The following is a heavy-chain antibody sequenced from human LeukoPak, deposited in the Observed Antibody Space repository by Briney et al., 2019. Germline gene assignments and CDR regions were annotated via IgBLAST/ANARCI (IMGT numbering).Heavy chain of an antibody. Sequence: ASVKVSCKASGYTFTGYYMHWVRQAPGQGLEWMGWINPNSGGTNYAQKFQGRVTMTRDTSISTAYMELSRLRSDDTAVYYCARLKDTAYGFDPWGQGTLVTVSS. V-gene: IGHV1-2*02. CDR2: INPNSGGT. J-gene: IGHJ5*02. CDR3: ARLKDTAYGFDP. CDR1: GYTFTGYY. D-gene: IGHD5-18*01.